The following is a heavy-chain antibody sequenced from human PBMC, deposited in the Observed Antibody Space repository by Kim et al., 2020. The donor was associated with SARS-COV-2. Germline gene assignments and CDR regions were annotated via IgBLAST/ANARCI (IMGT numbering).Heavy chain of an antibody. V-gene: IGHV4-4*02. D-gene: IGHD3-16*01. Sequence: SETLSLTCAVSGGFISSNNCWCWVRQPPGKGLEWLGEIYHSGSTNYNPSLKSRVTISVDKSKNQFSLMLCSVTAAATAVYYCADFGGASRAFDLWGQGS. CDR3: ADFGGASRAFDL. J-gene: IGHJ3*01. CDR2: IYHSGST. CDR1: GGFISSNNC.